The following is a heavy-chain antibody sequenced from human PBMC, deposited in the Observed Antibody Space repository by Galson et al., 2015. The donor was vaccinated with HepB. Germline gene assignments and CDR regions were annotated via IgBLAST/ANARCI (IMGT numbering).Heavy chain of an antibody. V-gene: IGHV3-9*01. CDR3: AKGRPAAQLVLGGSFDY. J-gene: IGHJ4*02. CDR1: GVTFDDYA. D-gene: IGHD6-6*01. CDR2: ISWNSGSI. Sequence: SLRLACAASGVTFDDYAMHWVRQAPGKGLEWVSGISWNSGSIGYADSVKGRFTISRDNAKNSLYLQMNSLRAEDTALYYCAKGRPAAQLVLGGSFDYWGQGTLVTVSS.